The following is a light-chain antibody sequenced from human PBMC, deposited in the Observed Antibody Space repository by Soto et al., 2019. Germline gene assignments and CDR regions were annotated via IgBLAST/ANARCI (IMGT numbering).Light chain of an antibody. CDR1: QTVSNGN. V-gene: IGKV3-20*01. CDR2: GTS. J-gene: IGKJ1*01. Sequence: EIVLTQSPGTLSLSPGQRATLSCRASQTVSNGNLAWYQQKPGQAPRLLIYGTSNRATGIPDRFTGSGSGTDFTLTIIRLEREDFAVYYCQQYGTSPKTFGQGTKVDIK. CDR3: QQYGTSPKT.